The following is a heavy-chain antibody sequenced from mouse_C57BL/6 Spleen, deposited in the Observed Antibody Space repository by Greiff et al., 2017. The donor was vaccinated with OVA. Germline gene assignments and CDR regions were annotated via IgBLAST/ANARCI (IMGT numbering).Heavy chain of an antibody. D-gene: IGHD2-3*01. CDR3: ARSYDGYLDYYAMDY. J-gene: IGHJ4*01. CDR2: ISYDGSN. CDR1: GYSITSGYY. Sequence: EVQLKESGPGLVKPSQSLSLTCSVTGYSITSGYYWNWIRQFPGNKLEWMGYISYDGSNNYNPSLKNRISITRDTSKNQFFLKLNSVTTEDTATYYCARSYDGYLDYYAMDYWGQGTSVTVSS. V-gene: IGHV3-6*01.